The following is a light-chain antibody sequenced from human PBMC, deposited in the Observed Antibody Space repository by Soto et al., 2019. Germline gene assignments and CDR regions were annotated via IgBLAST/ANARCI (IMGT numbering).Light chain of an antibody. J-gene: IGKJ5*01. Sequence: EIVLTQSPGTLSLSPGERATLSFRASQIVSSNLAWYQQKPGQAPRLLIYYASNRATGSPARFSGSGSGTDLTLTISSLAAEDFVVYHCQQRSDWPITFGQGTRLEI. V-gene: IGKV3-11*01. CDR3: QQRSDWPIT. CDR2: YAS. CDR1: QIVSSN.